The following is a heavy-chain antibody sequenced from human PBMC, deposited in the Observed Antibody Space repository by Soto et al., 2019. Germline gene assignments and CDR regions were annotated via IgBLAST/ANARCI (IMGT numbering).Heavy chain of an antibody. D-gene: IGHD6-13*01. V-gene: IGHV3-30-3*01. CDR1: GFIFSTFA. CDR3: ARGSAGSSSWSFGY. CDR2: ISYDGSNQ. Sequence: QVQLVESGGGVVQPGRSLRLSCTASGFIFSTFAMHWVRQAQGKGLEWVAVISYDGSNQYYADSVKGRFPISRDTVKNTLYLQMNSLRCEDTAVYYCARGSAGSSSWSFGYWGQGTLVTV. J-gene: IGHJ4*02.